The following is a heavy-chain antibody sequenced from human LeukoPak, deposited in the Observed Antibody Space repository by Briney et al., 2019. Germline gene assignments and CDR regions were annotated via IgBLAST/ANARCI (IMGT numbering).Heavy chain of an antibody. CDR1: GYSFTTYW. Sequence: GESLKISCKASGYSFTTYWIGWVRQMPGKGLEWMGIIFPSNSNNRYSPSFEGQVTISADKSISTAYLQWSSLKASDTATYYCASLIYGGNSALNWGQGTLVTVSS. CDR3: ASLIYGGNSALN. V-gene: IGHV5-51*01. J-gene: IGHJ4*02. CDR2: IFPSNSNN. D-gene: IGHD4-23*01.